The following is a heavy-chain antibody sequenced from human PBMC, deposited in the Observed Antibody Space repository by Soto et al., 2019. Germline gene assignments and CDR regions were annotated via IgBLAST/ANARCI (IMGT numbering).Heavy chain of an antibody. J-gene: IGHJ4*02. D-gene: IGHD1-26*01. CDR2: IYHSGST. V-gene: IGHV4-4*02. Sequence: SETLSLTCAVSGGSISSSNWWSWVRQPPGKGLEWIGEIYHSGSTNYNPSLKSRVTISVDKSKNQFSLKLNSVTAADTALYYCARALVGATTWFDYWGQGTLVTVS. CDR3: ARALVGATTWFDY. CDR1: GGSISSSNW.